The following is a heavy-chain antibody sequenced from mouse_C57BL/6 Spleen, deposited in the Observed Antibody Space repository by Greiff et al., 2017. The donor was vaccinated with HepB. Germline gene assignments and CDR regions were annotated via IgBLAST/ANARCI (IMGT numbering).Heavy chain of an antibody. CDR3: ARSGETFYAMDY. J-gene: IGHJ4*01. V-gene: IGHV1-22*01. CDR2: INPNNGGT. D-gene: IGHD3-1*01. CDR1: GYTFTDYN. Sequence: EVQRVESGPELVKPGASVKMSCKASGYTFTDYNMHWVKQSHGKSLEWIGYINPNNGGTSYNQKFKGKATLTVNKSSSTAYMELRSLTSEDSAVYYCARSGETFYAMDYWGQGTSVTVSS.